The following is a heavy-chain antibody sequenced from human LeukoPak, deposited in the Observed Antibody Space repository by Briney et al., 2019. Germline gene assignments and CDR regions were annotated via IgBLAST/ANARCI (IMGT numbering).Heavy chain of an antibody. D-gene: IGHD1-26*01. Sequence: SETLSLTCSVSGGSMSSRSYYWGWIRQPPGKGLRGLGSIHCRGNTYYIPSLESRVTISVDTSKNQFSLKLSSVTAADTAVYYCARGIARSWYYYYYYMDVWGKGTTVTVSS. V-gene: IGHV4-39*01. J-gene: IGHJ6*03. CDR3: ARGIARSWYYYYYYMDV. CDR2: IHCRGNT. CDR1: GGSMSSRSYY.